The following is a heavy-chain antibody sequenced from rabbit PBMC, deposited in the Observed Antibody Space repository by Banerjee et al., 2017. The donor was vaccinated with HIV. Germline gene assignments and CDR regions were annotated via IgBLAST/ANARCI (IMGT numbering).Heavy chain of an antibody. Sequence: QQQLEESGGGLVKPGGTLTVTCKASVIDLTSDYYMCWVRQAPGKGLEWIACIYAGTSGTTYYASWAKGRFTISKTSATTVTLQMTSLTAADTATYFCARGYAGANGWGYPYFNLWGPGTLVTVS. D-gene: IGHD4-2*01. V-gene: IGHV1S45*01. CDR3: ARGYAGANGWGYPYFNL. CDR2: IYAGTSGTT. CDR1: VIDLTSDYY. J-gene: IGHJ4*01.